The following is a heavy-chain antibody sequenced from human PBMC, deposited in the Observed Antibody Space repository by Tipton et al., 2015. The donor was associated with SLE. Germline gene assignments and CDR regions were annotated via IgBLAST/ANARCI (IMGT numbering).Heavy chain of an antibody. CDR2: IYYSGST. J-gene: IGHJ3*02. Sequence: TLSLTCTVSGGSISSSSYYWGWIRQPPGKGLEWSGSIYYSGSTYYNPSLKSRVTISVDTSKNQFSLKLSSVTAADTAVYYCARHPAYDSSGLVDDAFDIWGQGTMVTVSS. V-gene: IGHV4-39*01. CDR3: ARHPAYDSSGLVDDAFDI. CDR1: GGSISSSSYY. D-gene: IGHD3-22*01.